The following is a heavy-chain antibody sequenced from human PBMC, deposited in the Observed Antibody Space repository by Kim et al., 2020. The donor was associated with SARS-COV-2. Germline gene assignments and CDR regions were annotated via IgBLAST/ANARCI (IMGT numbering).Heavy chain of an antibody. CDR3: AAEEISGELLNYGMDV. CDR2: IVVGSGNT. CDR1: GFTFTSSA. D-gene: IGHD3-10*01. V-gene: IGHV1-58*01. Sequence: SVKVSCKASGFTFTSSAVQWVRQARGQRLEWIGWIVVGSGNTNYAQKFQERVTITRDMSTSTAYMELSSLRSEDTAVYYCAAEEISGELLNYGMDVWGQGTTVTVSS. J-gene: IGHJ6*02.